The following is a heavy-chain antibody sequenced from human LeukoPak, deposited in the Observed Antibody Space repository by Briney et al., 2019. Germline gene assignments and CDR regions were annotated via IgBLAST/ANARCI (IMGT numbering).Heavy chain of an antibody. V-gene: IGHV1-8*03. Sequence: ASVKVSCKASGYTFTSYDIIWVRQATGQGLEWMGWLNPNSGNTGYAQKFQGRVTITGNTSISTAYMELSSLRSEDTAVYYCARDSSSSWYDHIDYWGQGTLVTVSS. D-gene: IGHD6-13*01. CDR2: LNPNSGNT. CDR1: GYTFTSYD. J-gene: IGHJ4*02. CDR3: ARDSSSSWYDHIDY.